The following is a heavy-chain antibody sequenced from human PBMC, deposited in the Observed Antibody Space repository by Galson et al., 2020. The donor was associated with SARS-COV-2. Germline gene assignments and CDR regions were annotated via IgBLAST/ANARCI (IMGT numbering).Heavy chain of an antibody. J-gene: IGHJ5*02. Sequence: SETLSLTCVISGDSVSNNISTWNWIRLSPSKGLEWLGRTYYRSKWYYDSAAFIKSRIIINPDASKNQFSLQLNSLTPDDTAVYYCARGVTAPTTSWFDPWGQGTLVTVSS. CDR1: GDSVSNNIST. CDR2: TYYRSKWYY. CDR3: ARGVTAPTTSWFDP. D-gene: IGHD1-26*01. V-gene: IGHV6-1*01.